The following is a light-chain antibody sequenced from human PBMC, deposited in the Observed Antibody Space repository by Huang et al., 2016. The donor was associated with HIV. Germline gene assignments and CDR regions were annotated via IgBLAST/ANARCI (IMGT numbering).Light chain of an antibody. V-gene: IGKV4-1*01. J-gene: IGKJ1*01. Sequence: DIVMTQSPDSLAVSLGERATINCKSSQSVLYSSNNKNYLAWYQQKPRQTPTLLVYLSSTRESGVPDRFSGNGSVTYFTRSISNLQAEDVAVYYCQQYYDTVRTFGQGTKVEIK. CDR2: LSS. CDR1: QSVLYSSNNKNY. CDR3: QQYYDTVRT.